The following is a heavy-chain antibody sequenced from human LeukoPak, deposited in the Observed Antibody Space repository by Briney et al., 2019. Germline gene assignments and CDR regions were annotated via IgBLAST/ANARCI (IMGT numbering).Heavy chain of an antibody. Sequence: SETLSLTCAVYGGSFSGYYWSWIRQPPGKGLEWIGEINHSGSTNYNPSLKSRVTISVDTSKNQFSLKLSSVTAADTAVYYCATNYVQAPLGRDYWGQGTLVTVS. CDR1: GGSFSGYY. CDR3: ATNYVQAPLGRDY. CDR2: INHSGST. V-gene: IGHV4-34*01. D-gene: IGHD2/OR15-2a*01. J-gene: IGHJ4*02.